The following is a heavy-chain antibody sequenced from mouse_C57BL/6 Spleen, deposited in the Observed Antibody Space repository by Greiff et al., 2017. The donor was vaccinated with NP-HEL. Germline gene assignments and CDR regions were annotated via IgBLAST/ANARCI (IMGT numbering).Heavy chain of an antibody. CDR3: SIGGADCSCSPYYFYY. Sequence: QVQLQQSGPELVRPGVSVKISCKGSGYTFTDDAMHWVNQRPAKSLEWIGDISTYYGDASYNQKFKDKATMTVDKSSNTAYMELARLISEDSAGYYCSIGGADCSCSPYYFYYWSEGTTLSVCS. V-gene: IGHV1-67*01. J-gene: IGHJ2*01. CDR2: ISTYYGDA. CDR1: GYTFTDDA. D-gene: IGHD1-1*02.